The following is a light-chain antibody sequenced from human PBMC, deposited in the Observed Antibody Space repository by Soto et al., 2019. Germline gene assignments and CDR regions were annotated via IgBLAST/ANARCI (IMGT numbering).Light chain of an antibody. CDR2: LAS. J-gene: IGKJ1*01. CDR3: QQYNDYWT. CDR1: QSVNIW. Sequence: IQLTHSPSSLSASVLYRVTITFRTSQSVNIWLAWYQQKPGRAPNLLIYLASTLASGVPSRFSGSGSGTDFTLTISSLQPDDFATYYCQQYNDYWTFGQGTKVDIK. V-gene: IGKV1-5*03.